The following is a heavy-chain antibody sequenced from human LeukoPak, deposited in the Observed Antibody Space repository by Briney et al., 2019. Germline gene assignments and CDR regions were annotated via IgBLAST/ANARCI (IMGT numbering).Heavy chain of an antibody. V-gene: IGHV3-7*01. D-gene: IGHD2-21*01. J-gene: IGHJ3*02. Sequence: GGSLRLSCAASGFTFSSYWMSWVRQAPGKGLEWVANIKQDGSEKYYVDSVKGRFTISRDNAKSSLYLQMNSLRAEDTAVYYCARDRGIGDRALWARPVGYAFDIWGQGTMVTVSS. CDR1: GFTFSSYW. CDR3: ARDRGIGDRALWARPVGYAFDI. CDR2: IKQDGSEK.